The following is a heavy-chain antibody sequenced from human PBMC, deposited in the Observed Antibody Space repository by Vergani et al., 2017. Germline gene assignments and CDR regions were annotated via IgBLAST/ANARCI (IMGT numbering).Heavy chain of an antibody. Sequence: EVQLVESGGGVVQPGGSLRLSCAASGFTFDDYAMHWVRQAPGKGLEWVSLISGDGGSTYYADSVKGRFTISRDNSKNSLYLQMNSLRTEDTALYYCAKERRVPGYSSSWYSWAGIAVAGTGTDGMDVWGQGTTVTVSS. J-gene: IGHJ6*02. CDR1: GFTFDDYA. CDR2: ISGDGGST. CDR3: AKERRVPGYSSSWYSWAGIAVAGTGTDGMDV. V-gene: IGHV3-43*02. D-gene: IGHD6-13*01.